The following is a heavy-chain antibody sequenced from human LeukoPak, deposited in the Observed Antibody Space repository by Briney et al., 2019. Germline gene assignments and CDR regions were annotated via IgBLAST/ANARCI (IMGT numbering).Heavy chain of an antibody. CDR1: GFTFMSYA. D-gene: IGHD2-21*01. V-gene: IGHV3-23*01. Sequence: GGSLRLSRAASGFTFMSYAMNWVRQAPGKGPEWVSAISGIGDNTFYPASVKGRFTISRDNSKNMVYLQMNSLQAEDTVVYYCAKGLKCCGGSNCLMDAFDIWGQGTKVTASS. CDR3: AKGLKCCGGSNCLMDAFDI. CDR2: ISGIGDNT. J-gene: IGHJ3*02.